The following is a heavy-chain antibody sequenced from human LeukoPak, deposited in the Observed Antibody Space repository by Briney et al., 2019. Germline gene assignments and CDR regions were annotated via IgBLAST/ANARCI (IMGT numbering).Heavy chain of an antibody. D-gene: IGHD3-10*01. CDR3: ARGGGRSGSYYHWFDP. Sequence: ASVKVSCKASGGTFSSYAISWVRQAPGQGLEWRGGIIPIFGTANYAQKFQGRVTITADESTSTAYMELSSLRSEDTAVYYCARGGGRSGSYYHWFDPWGQGTLVTVSS. J-gene: IGHJ5*02. CDR2: IIPIFGTA. CDR1: GGTFSSYA. V-gene: IGHV1-69*13.